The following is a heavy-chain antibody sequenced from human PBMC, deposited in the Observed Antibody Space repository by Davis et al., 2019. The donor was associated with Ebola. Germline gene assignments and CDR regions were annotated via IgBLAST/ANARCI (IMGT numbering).Heavy chain of an antibody. CDR1: GYTFTGYY. V-gene: IGHV1-2*02. D-gene: IGHD3-10*01. CDR2: INPNSGGT. CDR3: ARDGESHWFDP. Sequence: ASVKVSCKASGYTFTGYYMHWVRQAPGQGLEWLGWINPNSGGTDYAQKFQGRVTMTRDTSINTAYMELSRLRSDDTAVYYCARDGESHWFDPWGQGTLVTVSS. J-gene: IGHJ5*02.